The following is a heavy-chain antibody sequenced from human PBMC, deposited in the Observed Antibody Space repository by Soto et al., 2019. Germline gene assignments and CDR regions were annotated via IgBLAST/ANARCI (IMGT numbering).Heavy chain of an antibody. J-gene: IGHJ4*02. Sequence: SETLSLTCTVSGDSINSRGYYWAWIRQPPGKGLGWIGSMYYSRSTDYNPSLKSRVTISVDTSRIHFSLKLISVTAADTAVYYCARQPYDTSDYFDYWGQGTLVTVSS. CDR2: MYYSRST. V-gene: IGHV4-39*01. D-gene: IGHD3-22*01. CDR1: GDSINSRGYY. CDR3: ARQPYDTSDYFDY.